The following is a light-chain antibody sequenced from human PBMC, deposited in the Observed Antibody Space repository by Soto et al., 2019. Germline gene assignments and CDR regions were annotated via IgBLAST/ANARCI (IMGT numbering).Light chain of an antibody. CDR1: SSDVANYKY. CDR2: DVN. CDR3: CSYAGTYTRV. Sequence: QSALTQPRSVSGSPGQSVTMSCTRTSSDVANYKYVSWYQQHPGKAPKLMIYDVNKRPSGVPYRFSGSKSGNTASLNISGLQAEDEADYYCCSYAGTYTRVFGTGTRSPS. J-gene: IGLJ1*01. V-gene: IGLV2-11*01.